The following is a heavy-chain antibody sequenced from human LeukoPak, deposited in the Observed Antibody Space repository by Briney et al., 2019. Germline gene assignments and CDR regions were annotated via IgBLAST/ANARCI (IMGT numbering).Heavy chain of an antibody. CDR1: GITVSTSW. Sequence: GGSLRFSCAASGITVSTSWMHWVRQAPGKGLVWVSRINNDGTTAYADSVKGRFTISRDNAKNTLYLQMNSLRAEDTAVYYCVRSQGFFDIWGQGTVVTVSS. V-gene: IGHV3-74*01. CDR2: INNDGTT. J-gene: IGHJ3*02. CDR3: VRSQGFFDI.